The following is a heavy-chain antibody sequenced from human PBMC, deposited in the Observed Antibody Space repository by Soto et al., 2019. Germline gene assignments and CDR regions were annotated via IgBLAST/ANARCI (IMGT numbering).Heavy chain of an antibody. Sequence: QVQLVQSVAEVRKPGASVKVSCQASGYTFSDYYIHWVRQAPGQGLGWMGWINPKSGGKKDAPKFQGGVTTNKETSTTTAYKELSRLRYDDTAVYYCAREPETAKPEGVDFGGQVNLGTVSS. J-gene: IGHJ4*02. V-gene: IGHV1-2*02. CDR1: GYTFSDYY. CDR3: AREPETAKPEGVDF. CDR2: INPKSGGK. D-gene: IGHD1-1*01.